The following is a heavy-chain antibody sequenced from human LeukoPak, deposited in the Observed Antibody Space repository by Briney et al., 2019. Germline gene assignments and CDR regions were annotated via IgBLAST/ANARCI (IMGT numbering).Heavy chain of an antibody. CDR3: ATHVGFGEFLLFDY. V-gene: IGHV4-4*09. CDR2: IYTSGST. CDR1: GGSISSYY. J-gene: IGHJ4*02. D-gene: IGHD3-10*01. Sequence: FETLSLTCTVSGGSISSYYWSWIRQPPGKVLEWIGYIYTSGSTNYNPSLKSRVTISVDPPKNPFSLKLSSVTAADTAVYYCATHVGFGEFLLFDYWGQGTLVTVSS.